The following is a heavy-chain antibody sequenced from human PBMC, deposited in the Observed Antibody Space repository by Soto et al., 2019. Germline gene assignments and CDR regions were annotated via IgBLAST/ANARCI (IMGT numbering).Heavy chain of an antibody. CDR2: ISYDGSNK. D-gene: IGHD1-7*01. Sequence: PGGSLRLSCAASGFTFSSYGMHWVRQAPGKGLEWVAVISYDGSNKYYADSVKGRFTISRDNSKNTLYLQMNSLRAEDTAMYYCARAALELPAYYYYYMDVWGKGTTVTVSS. CDR3: ARAALELPAYYYYYMDV. CDR1: GFTFSSYG. V-gene: IGHV3-30*03. J-gene: IGHJ6*03.